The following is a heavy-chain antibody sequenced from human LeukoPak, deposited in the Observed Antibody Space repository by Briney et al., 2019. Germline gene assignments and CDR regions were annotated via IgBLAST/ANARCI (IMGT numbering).Heavy chain of an antibody. Sequence: SVKVSCKASGYTFTSYDINWVRQAPGQGLEWMGRIIPILGIANYARKFQGRVTITADKSTSTAYMELSSLRSEDTAVYYCARSGTYYYDSSGYYAPVDYWGQGTLVTVSS. V-gene: IGHV1-69*04. CDR2: IIPILGIA. CDR1: GYTFTSYD. CDR3: ARSGTYYYDSSGYYAPVDY. J-gene: IGHJ4*02. D-gene: IGHD3-22*01.